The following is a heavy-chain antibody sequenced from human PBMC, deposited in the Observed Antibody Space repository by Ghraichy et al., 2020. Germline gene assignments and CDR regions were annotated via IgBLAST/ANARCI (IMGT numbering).Heavy chain of an antibody. V-gene: IGHV4-34*01. CDR3: ARGLGSSARY. J-gene: IGHJ4*02. CDR1: GGSFSAYY. Sequence: SETLSLTCAVYGGSFSAYYWSWIRQPPGKGLEWIGEINHSGSTNYNPSLKRRVTLSVDTSKNQFSLKLTSVTAADTAVYYCARGLGSSARYWGQGTLVTVSS. D-gene: IGHD2-2*01. CDR2: INHSGST.